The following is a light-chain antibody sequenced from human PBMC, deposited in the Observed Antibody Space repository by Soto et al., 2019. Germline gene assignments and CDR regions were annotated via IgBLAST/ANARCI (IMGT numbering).Light chain of an antibody. V-gene: IGLV2-14*01. CDR3: SSYTSSRPGV. J-gene: IGLJ3*02. CDR1: SSDIGVYNY. Sequence: QSALTQPASVSGSPGQSITISCTGTSSDIGVYNYVSWYQHHPGKAPKLMIYEVSHRPSGVSNRFSGSKSGYTASLTISGLQAEDEADYYCSSYTSSRPGVFGGGTKVTVL. CDR2: EVS.